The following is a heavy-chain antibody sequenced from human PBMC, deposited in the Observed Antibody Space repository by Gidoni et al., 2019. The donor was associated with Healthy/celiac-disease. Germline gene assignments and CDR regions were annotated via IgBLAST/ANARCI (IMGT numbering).Heavy chain of an antibody. CDR3: AKGGLGEGPYNWFDP. D-gene: IGHD3-16*01. CDR2: ISWNRGSI. J-gene: IGHJ5*02. Sequence: EVQLVESGGGLVQPGRSLRLSCAASGFTFDDYAMHWVRQAPGKGLEWVSGISWNRGSIGYADCVKGRFTISSDNAKNPLYLQMNSLRAEDTALYYCAKGGLGEGPYNWFDPWGQGTLVTVSS. CDR1: GFTFDDYA. V-gene: IGHV3-9*01.